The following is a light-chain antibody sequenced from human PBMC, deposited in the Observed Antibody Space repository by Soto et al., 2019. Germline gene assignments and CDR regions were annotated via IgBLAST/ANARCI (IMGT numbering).Light chain of an antibody. Sequence: EIVKTQSPDTLSVSPGERASLSCMANQIVSSNLAWYQQNPGQAPRLLIYAASARATGIPARFSGSGSGTEFTLTISSLQSEDFAVYYCQQYGNSPQTFGQGTKVDIK. V-gene: IGKV3-15*01. CDR3: QQYGNSPQT. CDR1: QIVSSN. J-gene: IGKJ1*01. CDR2: AAS.